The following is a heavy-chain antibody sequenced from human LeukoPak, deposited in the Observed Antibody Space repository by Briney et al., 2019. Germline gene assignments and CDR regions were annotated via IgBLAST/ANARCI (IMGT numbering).Heavy chain of an antibody. CDR3: TSEDLNSGYGAFDI. D-gene: IGHD5-18*01. Sequence: PGGFLRLSCAASGFTFSNAWMNWVRQPPGKGLEWVGRIKSKTDGGTIDYAAPVKGRFTISRDDSRNTLYLQMNSLKTEDTAVYYCTSEDLNSGYGAFDIWGQGTMVTVSS. CDR2: IKSKTDGGTI. CDR1: GFTFSNAW. J-gene: IGHJ3*02. V-gene: IGHV3-15*01.